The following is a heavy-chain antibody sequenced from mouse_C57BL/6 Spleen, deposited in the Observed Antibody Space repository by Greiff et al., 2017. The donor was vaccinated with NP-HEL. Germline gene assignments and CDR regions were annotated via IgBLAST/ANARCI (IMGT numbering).Heavy chain of an antibody. CDR3: ARSDSNPYAMDY. Sequence: QVQLQQSGAELVKPGASVKMSCKASGYTFTSYWITWVKQRPGQGLEWIGDIYPGSGSTNYNEKFKSKATLTVDTSSSTAYMQLSSLTSEDSAVYYCARSDSNPYAMDYWGQGTSVTVSS. D-gene: IGHD2-5*01. CDR1: GYTFTSYW. J-gene: IGHJ4*01. CDR2: IYPGSGST. V-gene: IGHV1-55*01.